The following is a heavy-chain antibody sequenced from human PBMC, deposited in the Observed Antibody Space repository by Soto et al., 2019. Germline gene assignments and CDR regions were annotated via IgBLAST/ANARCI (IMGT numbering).Heavy chain of an antibody. Sequence: SETLSLTCSLSGASITSTTYFWAWIRQPPGKGLEWVGSMYYSGKTHYNPSLKSRTTISVDRSRNQFSLQVSSVTAADTAVYYCAKNLPRTGCFDYWGQGTVVTVSS. J-gene: IGHJ4*02. CDR3: AKNLPRTGCFDY. V-gene: IGHV4-39*01. CDR2: MYYSGKT. CDR1: GASITSTTYF.